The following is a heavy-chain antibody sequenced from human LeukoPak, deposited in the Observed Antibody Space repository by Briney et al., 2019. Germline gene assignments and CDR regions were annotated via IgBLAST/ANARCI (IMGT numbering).Heavy chain of an antibody. CDR2: IYNSEST. D-gene: IGHD3-22*01. CDR1: GGSISSRSYY. CDR3: ASGEPRYSSRIVVGDN. J-gene: IGHJ4*02. Sequence: SETLSLTCTVSGGSISSRSYYWGWIRQPLGKGLEWLGSIYNSESTYYNPSLKSRVTISVDTSKNQLSLKVSSVTAADTAVYYCASGEPRYSSRIVVGDNWGQGTLVTVSS. V-gene: IGHV4-39*07.